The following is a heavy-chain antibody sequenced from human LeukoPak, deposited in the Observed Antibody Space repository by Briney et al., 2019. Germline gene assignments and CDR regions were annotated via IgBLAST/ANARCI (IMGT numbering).Heavy chain of an antibody. D-gene: IGHD3-22*01. Sequence: GGSLRLSCAASGFTFSSYAMSSVRQAPGKGLEWVSAISGSGGSTYCADSMKGRFTISRDNSKNTLYLQMNSLRAEDTAVYYCAKLYDSSGYYYTVTAFDIWGQGTMVTVSS. CDR3: AKLYDSSGYYYTVTAFDI. V-gene: IGHV3-23*01. CDR2: ISGSGGST. CDR1: GFTFSSYA. J-gene: IGHJ3*02.